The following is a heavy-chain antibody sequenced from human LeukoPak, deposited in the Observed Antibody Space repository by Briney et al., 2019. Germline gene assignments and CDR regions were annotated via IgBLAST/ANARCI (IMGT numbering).Heavy chain of an antibody. J-gene: IGHJ4*02. D-gene: IGHD6-6*01. CDR3: ARDLYSGSVDY. CDR1: GFTFTTYW. Sequence: GGSLRLSCAASGFTFTTYWMHWVPQSPGKGLVWVSHISTDGSSTDYADSVKGRFTISRDNAKNTVYLQMNSLRAEDTAVYYCARDLYSGSVDYWGQGTLVTVSS. V-gene: IGHV3-74*01. CDR2: ISTDGSST.